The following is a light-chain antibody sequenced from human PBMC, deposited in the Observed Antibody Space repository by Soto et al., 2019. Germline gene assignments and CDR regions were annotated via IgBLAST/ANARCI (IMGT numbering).Light chain of an antibody. CDR1: QSVSDN. V-gene: IGKV3-15*01. Sequence: EIVMTQSPATLSVSPGERVTLSCRASQSVSDNLAWYQQKPGQAPRLLIYGASTRATTTPARFSGSGSGTEFTLTISSLQSKDFAVYFCQQSNNWPYTFGQGTELDIK. CDR3: QQSNNWPYT. CDR2: GAS. J-gene: IGKJ2*01.